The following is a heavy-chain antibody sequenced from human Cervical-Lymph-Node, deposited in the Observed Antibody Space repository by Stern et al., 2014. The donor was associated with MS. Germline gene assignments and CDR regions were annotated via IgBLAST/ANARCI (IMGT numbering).Heavy chain of an antibody. V-gene: IGHV1-69*09. CDR1: GGTFSEFV. J-gene: IGHJ4*02. CDR2: TIPKFGIT. CDR3: AREWEL. D-gene: IGHD1-26*01. Sequence: QVQLVKSGAEVKKPGSSVKISCKASGGTFSEFVFTWVRQAPGEGLEWMGRTIPKFGITNYAQKFQGRLTITADNSTSTTYLELSSLRFDDTAVYYCAREWELWGQGTLATVSS.